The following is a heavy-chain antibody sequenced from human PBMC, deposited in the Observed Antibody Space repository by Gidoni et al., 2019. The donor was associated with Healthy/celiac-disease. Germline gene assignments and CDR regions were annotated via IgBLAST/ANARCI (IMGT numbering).Heavy chain of an antibody. Sequence: QVQLQESGQGLATPSGTLSLTFTVSGGSISSYYWSWIRQPPGEGLEWIGYIYYSGITNYPPSLKGRVTITLDTAKNQFSLELVSVTAADTAVYYCARDGSGSWSFDYWGQGTLVTVSS. CDR2: IYYSGIT. CDR3: ARDGSGSWSFDY. V-gene: IGHV4-59*01. CDR1: GGSISSYY. J-gene: IGHJ4*02. D-gene: IGHD3-10*01.